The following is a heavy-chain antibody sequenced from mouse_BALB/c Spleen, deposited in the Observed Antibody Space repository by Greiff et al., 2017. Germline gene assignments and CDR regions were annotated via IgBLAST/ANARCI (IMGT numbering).Heavy chain of an antibody. CDR1: GYSFTGYY. V-gene: IGHV1-31*01. J-gene: IGHJ1*01. D-gene: IGHD1-2*01. CDR2: INPYNGAT. CDR3: ARSFTTAPYWYFDV. Sequence: VQLQQSGPELVKPGASVKISCKASGYSFTGYYMHWVKQSHVKSLEWIGRINPYNGATSYNQNFKDKASLTVDKSSSTAYMELHSLTSEDSAVYYCARSFTTAPYWYFDVWGAGTTVTVSS.